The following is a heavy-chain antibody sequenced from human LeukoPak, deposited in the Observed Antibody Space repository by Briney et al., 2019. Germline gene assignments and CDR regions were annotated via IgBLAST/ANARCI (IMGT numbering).Heavy chain of an antibody. D-gene: IGHD3-3*01. Sequence: PSETLSLTCAVYGVSFSGYYWSWIRQPPGKGLEWIGEINHSGSTNYNPSLKSRVTISVDTSKNQFSLKLSSVTAADTAVYYCARGPLLRFLEWLPYYYYYMDVWGKGTTVTVSS. CDR1: GVSFSGYY. CDR3: ARGPLLRFLEWLPYYYYYMDV. CDR2: INHSGST. V-gene: IGHV4-34*01. J-gene: IGHJ6*03.